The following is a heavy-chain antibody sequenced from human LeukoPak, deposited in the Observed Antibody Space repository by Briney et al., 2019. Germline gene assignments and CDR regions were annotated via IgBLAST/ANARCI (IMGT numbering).Heavy chain of an antibody. Sequence: SETLSITCAVSGGSISNSNWLSWVRQPPGKGLEWIGEIYHSGLTNYNPSLKSRVTISVDTSKNQFSLKLSSVTAADTAVYYCARRQLVRAFDIWGQGTMVTVSS. V-gene: IGHV4-4*02. CDR1: GGSISNSNW. D-gene: IGHD6-6*01. J-gene: IGHJ3*02. CDR3: ARRQLVRAFDI. CDR2: IYHSGLT.